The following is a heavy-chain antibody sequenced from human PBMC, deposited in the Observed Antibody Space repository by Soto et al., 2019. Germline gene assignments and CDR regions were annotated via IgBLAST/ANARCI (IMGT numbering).Heavy chain of an antibody. Sequence: QVQLQESGPGLVKPSETLSLTCTVSGGSISSYYWSWIRQPPGKGLEWIGYIYYSGSTNYNPSLKSRVTISVDTSKNQFSLKLSSVTAADTAVYYCAREDKRRLRYFFDYWGQGTLVTVSS. V-gene: IGHV4-59*01. CDR3: AREDKRRLRYFFDY. J-gene: IGHJ4*02. CDR2: IYYSGST. CDR1: GGSISSYY. D-gene: IGHD3-9*01.